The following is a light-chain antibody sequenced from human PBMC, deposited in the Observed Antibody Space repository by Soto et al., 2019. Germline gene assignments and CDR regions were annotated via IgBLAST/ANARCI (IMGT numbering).Light chain of an antibody. Sequence: ALPLTQSPSSLSASVGDRVTITCRASQGISSALVWYQQKPGKAPKLLIYAASSLESGVPSRFSGSGSGTDFALTISSLQPEDFATYYCQQFNDYPFTFGPGTTVDIK. CDR1: QGISSA. CDR2: AAS. J-gene: IGKJ3*01. CDR3: QQFNDYPFT. V-gene: IGKV1D-13*01.